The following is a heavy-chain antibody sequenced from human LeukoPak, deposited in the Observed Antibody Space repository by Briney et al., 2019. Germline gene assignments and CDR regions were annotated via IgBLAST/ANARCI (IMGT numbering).Heavy chain of an antibody. CDR2: ISGSGGST. CDR1: GFTFSSYA. D-gene: IGHD2-2*02. CDR3: AKVEYCSSTSCYMGAFDI. Sequence: PGGSLRLSCAASGFTFSSYAMSWVRQAPGKGLEWVSAISGSGGSTYYTDSVKGRFTISRDNSKNTLYLQMNSLRAEDTAVYYCAKVEYCSSTSCYMGAFDIWGQGTMVTVSS. J-gene: IGHJ3*02. V-gene: IGHV3-23*01.